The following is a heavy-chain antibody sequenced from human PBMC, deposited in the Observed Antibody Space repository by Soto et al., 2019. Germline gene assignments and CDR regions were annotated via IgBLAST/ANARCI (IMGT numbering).Heavy chain of an antibody. CDR1: GGSISSGGYY. D-gene: IGHD2-15*01. CDR2: IYYSGST. J-gene: IGHJ1*01. Sequence: QVQLQESGPGLVKPSQTLSLTCTVSGGSISSGGYYWSWIRQHPGKGLEWSGYIYYSGSTYYNPSLKSRVTISVDTSKNQFSLKLSSVTAADTAVYYCARVRHCSGGSCYSARYFQHWGQGTLVTVSS. CDR3: ARVRHCSGGSCYSARYFQH. V-gene: IGHV4-31*03.